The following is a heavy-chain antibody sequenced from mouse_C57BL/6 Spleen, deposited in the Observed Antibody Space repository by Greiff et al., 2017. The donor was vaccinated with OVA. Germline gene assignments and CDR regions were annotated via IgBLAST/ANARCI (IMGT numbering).Heavy chain of an antibody. CDR3: AREFYYYGSSSYAMDC. Sequence: EVMLVESEGGLVQPGSSMKLSCTASGFTFSDYYMAWVRQVPEKGLEWVANINYDGSSTYYLDSLKSRFIISRDNAENILYLQMSSLKSEDTATYYCAREFYYYGSSSYAMDCWGQGTSVTVSS. V-gene: IGHV5-16*01. J-gene: IGHJ4*01. D-gene: IGHD1-1*01. CDR1: GFTFSDYY. CDR2: INYDGSST.